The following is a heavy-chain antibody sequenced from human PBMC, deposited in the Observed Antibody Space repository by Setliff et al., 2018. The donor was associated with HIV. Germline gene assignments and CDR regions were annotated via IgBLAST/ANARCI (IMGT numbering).Heavy chain of an antibody. Sequence: SVKVSCKASGGTFNSYAIRWVRQAPGQGLEWMGRIIPVFGTANYAQKFQGRVTITADKSTSTAYMELSSLRSEDTAVYYCAIDSGYSRSDAFDIWGQGTMVTVSS. J-gene: IGHJ3*02. V-gene: IGHV1-69*06. CDR2: IIPVFGTA. CDR3: AIDSGYSRSDAFDI. CDR1: GGTFNSYA. D-gene: IGHD6-13*01.